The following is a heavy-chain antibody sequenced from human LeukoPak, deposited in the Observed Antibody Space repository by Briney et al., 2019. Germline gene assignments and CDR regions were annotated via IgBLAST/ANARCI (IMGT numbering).Heavy chain of an antibody. Sequence: SETLSLTCTVSGGSLSSSSYYWGWIRQPPGKGLEWIGSIYYSGSTYCNPSLKSRVTISVDTSKNQFSLKLSSVTAADTAVYYCARDRAGAFDIWGQGTMVTVSS. D-gene: IGHD6-19*01. CDR1: GGSLSSSSYY. J-gene: IGHJ3*02. CDR3: ARDRAGAFDI. CDR2: IYYSGST. V-gene: IGHV4-39*07.